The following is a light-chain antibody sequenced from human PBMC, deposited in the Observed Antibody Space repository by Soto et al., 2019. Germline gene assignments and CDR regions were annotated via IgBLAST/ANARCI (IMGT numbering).Light chain of an antibody. Sequence: DIQMTQSPATLAASVGDRVSLTCRASQSIDTWLAWYQQKPGKAPNLLIYKASRLQSGVPSRFSGSGSGTEFTLTISSLQPEDFGTYYCQEYNSDSLTFGEGTKVEIK. CDR1: QSIDTW. V-gene: IGKV1-5*03. CDR2: KAS. J-gene: IGKJ4*02. CDR3: QEYNSDSLT.